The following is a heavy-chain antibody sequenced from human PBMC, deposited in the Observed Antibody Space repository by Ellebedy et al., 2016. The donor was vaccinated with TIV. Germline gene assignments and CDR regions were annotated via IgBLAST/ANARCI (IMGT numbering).Heavy chain of an antibody. Sequence: PGGSLRLSCAASGFIVSSNFVAWVRQAPGKGLEWVSVIYRGGNTYYAASMRGRFTISRDNSKNTVYLQMKSMRAEDTAVYYCARAVSDYPNTFENWGQGTLVIVSA. J-gene: IGHJ4*02. CDR3: ARAVSDYPNTFEN. V-gene: IGHV3-53*01. D-gene: IGHD4-17*01. CDR1: GFIVSSNF. CDR2: IYRGGNT.